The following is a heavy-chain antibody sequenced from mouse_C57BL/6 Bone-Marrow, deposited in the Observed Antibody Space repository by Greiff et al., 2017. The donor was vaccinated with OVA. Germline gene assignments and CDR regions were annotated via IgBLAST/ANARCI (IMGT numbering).Heavy chain of an antibody. D-gene: IGHD1-1*01. J-gene: IGHJ1*03. CDR1: GYTFTSYW. CDR3: ARLLRSGV. Sequence: QVQLQQPGAELVKPGASVKLSCKASGYTFTSYWMQWVKQRPGQGLEWIGEIDPSDSYTNYNQKFKGKATLTVDTSSSTPYMQLSSLTSEDSAVYYCARLLRSGVWGTGTTVTVSS. V-gene: IGHV1-50*01. CDR2: IDPSDSYT.